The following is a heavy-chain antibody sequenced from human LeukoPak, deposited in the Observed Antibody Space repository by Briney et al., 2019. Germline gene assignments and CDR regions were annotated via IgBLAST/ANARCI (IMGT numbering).Heavy chain of an antibody. CDR1: GYTFSSYW. V-gene: IGHV3-74*01. CDR3: ARDKYGGNSNAFDI. CDR2: IGTDGSST. D-gene: IGHD4-23*01. J-gene: IGHJ3*02. Sequence: GGSLRLSCAASGYTFSSYWMHWVRQVPGKGLVWVSRIGTDGSSTTYADYVKGRFTISRDNAKNTLYLQMNSLRAEDTAVYYCARDKYGGNSNAFDIWGQGTLVTVSS.